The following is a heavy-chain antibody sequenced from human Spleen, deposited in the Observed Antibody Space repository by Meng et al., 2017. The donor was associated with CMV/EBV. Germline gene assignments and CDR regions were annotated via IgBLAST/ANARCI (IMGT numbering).Heavy chain of an antibody. CDR1: GGSISTGYH. CDR3: AREAAARPIDY. D-gene: IGHD6-6*01. Sequence: SETLSLTCTVSGGSISTGYHWGWVRQPPGKGLEWIGSIYHSGSTYYNPPLKSRVTISVDTSKNQFSLKLSSVTAADTAVYYCAREAAARPIDYWGQGTLVTVS. CDR2: IYHSGST. V-gene: IGHV4-38-2*02. J-gene: IGHJ4*02.